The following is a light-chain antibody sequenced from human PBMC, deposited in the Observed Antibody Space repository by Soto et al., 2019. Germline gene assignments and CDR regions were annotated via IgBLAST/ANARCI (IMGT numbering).Light chain of an antibody. CDR3: ATLDGSLPGEV. CDR1: SSNIGNNY. J-gene: IGLJ2*01. V-gene: IGLV1-51*01. CDR2: DNN. Sequence: QSVLTQSPSVSAAPGQKVTISCSGSSSNIGNNYVSWYQQLPGTAPKLLIYDNNKRPSGIPDRFSGSKSGTSGTLDITGLQTGDEADYYCATLDGSLPGEVFGGGTKVTGL.